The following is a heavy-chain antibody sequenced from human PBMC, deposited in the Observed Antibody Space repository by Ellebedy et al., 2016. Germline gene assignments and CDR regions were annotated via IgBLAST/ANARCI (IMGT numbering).Heavy chain of an antibody. V-gene: IGHV3-15*01. CDR1: GFTFSNAW. CDR2: IKSKTDGGAA. D-gene: IGHD5-18*01. J-gene: IGHJ4*02. Sequence: GESLKISCAASGFTFSNAWMNWVRQAPGKGLEWVGRIKSKTDGGAADYAAPVKGRFTLSRDDSKNTPYLQMNSLKTEDTAVYFCTTVYRYNYDSVWGQGTLVTVSS. CDR3: TTVYRYNYDSV.